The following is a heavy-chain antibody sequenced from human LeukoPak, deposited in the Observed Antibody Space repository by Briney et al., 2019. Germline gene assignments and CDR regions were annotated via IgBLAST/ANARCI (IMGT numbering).Heavy chain of an antibody. D-gene: IGHD3-22*01. J-gene: IGHJ4*02. CDR1: GFTFGDYA. V-gene: IGHV3-49*04. CDR2: IGSKAYGGTT. CDR3: GSSTGYYSDYFDY. Sequence: GGPLILSCTASGFTFGDYAVSWVRQAPGKGLEWVGFIGSKAYGGTTEYAASVEGRFIISRDDSRGVAYLQMNSLKTEDTAVYYCGSSTGYYSDYFDYWGQGTLVTVSS.